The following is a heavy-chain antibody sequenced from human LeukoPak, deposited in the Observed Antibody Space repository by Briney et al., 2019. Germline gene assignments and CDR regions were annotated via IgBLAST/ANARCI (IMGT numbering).Heavy chain of an antibody. Sequence: ASVKVSCKASGYTFTGYYMHWVRQAPGQGLEWRGWINPNSGGTSYAQKFQGRVTMTRDTSISTAYMELSRLRSDDTAVYYCARSTEMATITGFGYWGQGTLVTVSS. CDR3: ARSTEMATITGFGY. D-gene: IGHD5-24*01. J-gene: IGHJ4*02. V-gene: IGHV1-2*02. CDR1: GYTFTGYY. CDR2: INPNSGGT.